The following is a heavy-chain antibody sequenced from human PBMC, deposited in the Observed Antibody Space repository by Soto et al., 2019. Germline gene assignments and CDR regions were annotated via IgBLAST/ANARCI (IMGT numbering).Heavy chain of an antibody. Sequence: SETLSLTCTVSGGSISSGGYYWSWHRQRPGKGLDWIGYNYYSGSTYYNPSLRSSITISVDTTQNQFSLTPSSVTAAAAAGYFCASYYRGDFPNCFDPWGQGTLVTVSS. CDR1: GGSISSGGYY. CDR2: NYYSGST. J-gene: IGHJ5*02. D-gene: IGHD4-17*01. CDR3: ASYYRGDFPNCFDP. V-gene: IGHV4-31*03.